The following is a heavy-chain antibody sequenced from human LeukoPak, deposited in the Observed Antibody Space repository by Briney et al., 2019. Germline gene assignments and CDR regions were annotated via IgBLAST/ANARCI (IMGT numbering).Heavy chain of an antibody. D-gene: IGHD2-21*01. CDR2: IYYSGST. CDR1: GGSISSSSYY. V-gene: IGHV4-39*07. CDR3: ARGPYCGDDCFFDP. Sequence: KSSETLSLTCTVSGGSISSSSYYWGWIRQPPGKGLEWIGSIYYSGSTYYNPSLESRVTISVDTSKNQFSLKLSSVTAADTAVYYCARGPYCGDDCFFDPWGQGTLITVSS. J-gene: IGHJ5*02.